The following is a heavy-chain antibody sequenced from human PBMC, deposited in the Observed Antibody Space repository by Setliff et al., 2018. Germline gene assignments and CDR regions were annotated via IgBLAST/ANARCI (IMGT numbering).Heavy chain of an antibody. Sequence: PSETLSLTCAVDRGSFSNFYLTWIRQSPGKGLEWIGEIHPTEGAKYNPSLQSRVTMSVDTSSKQHSLKLTSVTAADTAMYYCSRGQDNSKVGHDWGQGTLGTVSS. D-gene: IGHD1-20*01. J-gene: IGHJ4*02. CDR3: SRGQDNSKVGHD. CDR1: RGSFSNFY. V-gene: IGHV4-34*01. CDR2: IHPTEGA.